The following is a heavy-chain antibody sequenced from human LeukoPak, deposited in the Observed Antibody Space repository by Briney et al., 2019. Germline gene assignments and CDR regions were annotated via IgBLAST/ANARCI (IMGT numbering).Heavy chain of an antibody. CDR3: AREYSSSSGYGAFDI. V-gene: IGHV7-4-1*02. CDR2: INTNTGNP. CDR1: GYTFTGYY. Sequence: ASVTVSCKASGYTFTGYYMHWVRQAPGQGLEWMGWINTNTGNPTYAQGFTGRFVFSLDTSISTAYLQISSLKAEDTAVYYCAREYSSSSGYGAFDIWGQGTMVTVSS. J-gene: IGHJ3*02. D-gene: IGHD6-6*01.